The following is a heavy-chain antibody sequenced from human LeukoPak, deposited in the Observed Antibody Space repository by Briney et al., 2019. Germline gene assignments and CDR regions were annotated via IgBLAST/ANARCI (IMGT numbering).Heavy chain of an antibody. CDR2: IIPILNIT. V-gene: IGHV1-69*02. Sequence: VASVKVSCKASGDTFIKFPINWVRQAPGQGLEWMGRIIPILNITTYAQKFQGRVTITADKSSSTAFMEMTSLRSDDTAVYYCARRKLPLTGSTGFVFLDPWGQGTLVTVSS. J-gene: IGHJ5*02. D-gene: IGHD3-9*01. CDR1: GDTFIKFP. CDR3: ARRKLPLTGSTGFVFLDP.